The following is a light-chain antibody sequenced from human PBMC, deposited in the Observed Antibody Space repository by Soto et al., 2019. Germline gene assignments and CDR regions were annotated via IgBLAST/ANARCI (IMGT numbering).Light chain of an antibody. CDR3: QQYNNWPHT. V-gene: IGKV3-15*01. J-gene: IGKJ2*01. Sequence: EIVMTQSPATLSVSPGERATLSCRASQSVSSNLAWYQQKPGQAPRLLIYGASTSATGIPARFSGSGSGTEFTLTISSLQSEDFAVYSCQQYNNWPHTFGQGTKLEIK. CDR2: GAS. CDR1: QSVSSN.